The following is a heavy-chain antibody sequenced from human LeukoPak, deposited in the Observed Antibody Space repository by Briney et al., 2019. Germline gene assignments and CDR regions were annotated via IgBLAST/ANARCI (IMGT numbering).Heavy chain of an antibody. Sequence: GGSLRLSCAASGFTFSNYAINCVRQAPGKGLEWVSVVSGRGGSTYYAEPVKGRFTISRDNSKNTLYLQMNTLRAEDTAVYYCAKGDTGMVRRYYLDHWGQGSLVTVSS. D-gene: IGHD5-18*01. CDR2: VSGRGGST. CDR3: AKGDTGMVRRYYLDH. J-gene: IGHJ4*02. CDR1: GFTFSNYA. V-gene: IGHV3-23*01.